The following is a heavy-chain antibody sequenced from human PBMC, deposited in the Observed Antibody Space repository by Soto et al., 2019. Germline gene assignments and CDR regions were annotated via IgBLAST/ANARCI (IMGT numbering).Heavy chain of an antibody. D-gene: IGHD3-16*01. V-gene: IGHV3-30*03. CDR1: GFVSNDYD. CDR3: SREIKRGLDA. CDR2: IAYDGSNK. J-gene: IGHJ5*02. Sequence: QVQLAESGGGVVQPGRSLRLSCATSGFVSNDYDIHWVRQAPGKGLAWVPSIAYDGSNKYYADSVKGRFTISRDNSKNTLCLQINCQGADDTAVYYCSREIKRGLDAWGPGTLVTVSS.